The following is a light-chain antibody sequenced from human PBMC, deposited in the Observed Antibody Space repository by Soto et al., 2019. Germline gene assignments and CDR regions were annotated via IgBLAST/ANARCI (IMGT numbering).Light chain of an antibody. Sequence: QSVLTQSPSASGTPGQRVTISCSGSSSNIGSDTVNWYQQLPGTAPKLLIHRSNQRPSGVPGRFSGSKSGTSASLAISGLQPEDEADYHCASWDASLNGWVFGGGTKVTVL. J-gene: IGLJ3*02. CDR1: SSNIGSDT. V-gene: IGLV1-44*01. CDR2: RSN. CDR3: ASWDASLNGWV.